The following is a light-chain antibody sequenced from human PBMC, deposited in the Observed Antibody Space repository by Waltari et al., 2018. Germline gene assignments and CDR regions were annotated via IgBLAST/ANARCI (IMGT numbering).Light chain of an antibody. CDR2: AAS. CDR3: QKYNTAPPT. Sequence: DIQMTQSPSSLSASIGDRVTITCRASQDISNFLAWYQQIPGKVPRVLIYAASSLQSGVPSRFSGSGSGTDFTLTISGLQPEDVATYYCQKYNTAPPTFGPGTRVEMK. J-gene: IGKJ1*01. V-gene: IGKV1-27*01. CDR1: QDISNF.